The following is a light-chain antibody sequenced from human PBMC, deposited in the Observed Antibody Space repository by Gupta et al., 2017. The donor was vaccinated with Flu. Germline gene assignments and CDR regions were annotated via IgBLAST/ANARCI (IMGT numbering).Light chain of an antibody. Sequence: SYVLTQPPSVSVATGQTARITCGGNNIGTKSVHWYQQRPGQAPELVVYDESDRPSGIPERFSGSKSGNTATLSISRVEAEDEADYYCQVWDSSSEVVFGGGTKVTVL. CDR2: DES. J-gene: IGLJ2*01. CDR1: NIGTKS. V-gene: IGLV3-21*02. CDR3: QVWDSSSEVV.